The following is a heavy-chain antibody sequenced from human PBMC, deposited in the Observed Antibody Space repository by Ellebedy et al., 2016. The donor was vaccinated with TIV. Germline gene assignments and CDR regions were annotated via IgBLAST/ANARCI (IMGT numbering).Heavy chain of an antibody. V-gene: IGHV3-30*18. CDR2: VSFDGSDK. D-gene: IGHD5-12*01. CDR1: GFSFSNYG. CDR3: AKDRGSGYDFKIDY. J-gene: IGHJ4*02. Sequence: GESLKISCAASGFSFSNYGMHWVRQARGGGLEWVAVVSFDGSDKFYTDSVKGRFTISRDNSKKTLYLQMNSLRTEDTALYYCAKDRGSGYDFKIDYWGQGTQVTVSS.